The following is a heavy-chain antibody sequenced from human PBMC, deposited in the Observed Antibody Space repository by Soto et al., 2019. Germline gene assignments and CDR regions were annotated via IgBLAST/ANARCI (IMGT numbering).Heavy chain of an antibody. CDR3: AKDTYYYDSSGYYTGLIFDY. CDR2: ISGSGGST. J-gene: IGHJ4*02. CDR1: GFTFGDYA. D-gene: IGHD3-22*01. V-gene: IGHV3-23*01. Sequence: PGGSLRLSCTASGFTFGDYAMSWVRQAPGKGLEWVSAISGSGGSTHYADSVKGRFTISRDNSKNTLYLQMNSLRAEDTAVYYCAKDTYYYDSSGYYTGLIFDYWGQGTLVTVSS.